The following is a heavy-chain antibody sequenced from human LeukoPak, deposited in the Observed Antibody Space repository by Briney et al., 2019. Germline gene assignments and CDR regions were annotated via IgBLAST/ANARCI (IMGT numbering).Heavy chain of an antibody. CDR3: ARGESRDFWSGPFDP. CDR2: INPNSGGT. V-gene: IGHV1-2*02. Sequence: ASVKVSCKASGYTFTGYYMHWVRQAPGQGLEWMGWINPNSGGTNYAQKFQGRVTMTRDTSISTAYMELSRLRSDDAAVYYCARGESRDFWSGPFDPWGQGTLVTVSS. CDR1: GYTFTGYY. D-gene: IGHD3-3*01. J-gene: IGHJ5*02.